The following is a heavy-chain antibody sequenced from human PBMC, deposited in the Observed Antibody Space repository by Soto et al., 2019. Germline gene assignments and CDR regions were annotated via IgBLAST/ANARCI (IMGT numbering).Heavy chain of an antibody. Sequence: KSSETLSLTCSVSGGSIRGYYWTWIRQPPGEGLEWIGYIFYSGSTNYNPSLKSRVTISVDTSKNQFSLRLASVTAADTAMYYCARSGDNFSFTDSWGQGTLVTVSS. J-gene: IGHJ5*01. CDR3: ARSGDNFSFTDS. V-gene: IGHV4-59*01. CDR2: IFYSGST. D-gene: IGHD1-1*01. CDR1: GGSIRGYY.